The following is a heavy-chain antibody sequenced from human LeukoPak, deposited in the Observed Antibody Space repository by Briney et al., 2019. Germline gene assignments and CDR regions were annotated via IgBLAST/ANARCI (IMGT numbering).Heavy chain of an antibody. V-gene: IGHV3-30*18. Sequence: GGSLRLSCAASGFTFSSYGMHWVRQAPGKGLEWVAVISYDGSNKYYADSVKGRFTISRDNSKNTLYLQMNSLRAEDTAVYYCAEEGYCSGGSCYEDAFDIWGQGTMVTVSS. D-gene: IGHD2-15*01. CDR3: AEEGYCSGGSCYEDAFDI. J-gene: IGHJ3*02. CDR2: ISYDGSNK. CDR1: GFTFSSYG.